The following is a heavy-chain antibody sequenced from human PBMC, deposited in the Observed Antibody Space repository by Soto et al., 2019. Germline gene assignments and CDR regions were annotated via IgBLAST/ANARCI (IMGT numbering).Heavy chain of an antibody. CDR1: GDSVSSNNIS. J-gene: IGHJ4*02. D-gene: IGHD2-15*01. CDR2: TYYRSKWYN. V-gene: IGHV6-1*01. CDR3: ARGRWSKCDY. Sequence: QVQLQQSGPGLVKPSQTLSLTCAVSGDSVSSNNISWNWLRQSPWRGLEWLGRTYYRSKWYNEYAVSVRSRITINLATSKNQFYLQLNSVTPEATAVYYCARGRWSKCDYWGQGSQVTVSS.